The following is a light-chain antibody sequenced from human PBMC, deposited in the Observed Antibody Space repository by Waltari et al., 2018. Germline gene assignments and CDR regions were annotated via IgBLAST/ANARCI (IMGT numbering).Light chain of an antibody. CDR2: AAT. V-gene: IGKV1-12*01. Sequence: DIQMTQSPSSLSASVGDRVTITCRAGQAIDDWLAWYQQKPGTAPKLLIYAATSLQSGVPSRFSGTGFGTDFTLTISSLQPEDSATYYCQQADSFPYTFGQGTKLEI. CDR3: QQADSFPYT. CDR1: QAIDDW. J-gene: IGKJ2*01.